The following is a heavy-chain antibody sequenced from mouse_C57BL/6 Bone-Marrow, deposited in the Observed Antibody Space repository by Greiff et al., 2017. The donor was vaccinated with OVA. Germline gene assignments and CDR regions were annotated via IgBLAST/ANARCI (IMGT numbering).Heavy chain of an antibody. Sequence: EVKLVESGGGLVKPGGSLKLSCAASGFTFSSYAMSWVRQTPEKRLEWVATISDGGSYTYYPDNVKGRFTISRDNAKNNLYLQMSHLKSEDTAMYPFMVTTGGDYWGQGTTLTVSS. CDR2: ISDGGSYT. CDR1: GFTFSSYA. J-gene: IGHJ2*01. CDR3: MVTTGGDY. D-gene: IGHD2-2*01. V-gene: IGHV5-4*03.